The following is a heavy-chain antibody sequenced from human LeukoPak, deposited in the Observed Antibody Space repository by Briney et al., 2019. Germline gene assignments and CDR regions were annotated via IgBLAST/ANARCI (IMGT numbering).Heavy chain of an antibody. J-gene: IGHJ6*03. CDR1: GFTFSSYA. CDR2: ISYDGSNK. D-gene: IGHD1-26*01. CDR3: ARGSGSYHAYYYYYMDV. Sequence: GRSLRLSCAASGFTFSSYAMHWVRQAPGKGLEWVAVISYDGSNKYYADPVKGRFTISRDNSKNTLYLQMNSLRAEDTAVYYCARGSGSYHAYYYYYMDVWGKGTTVTVSS. V-gene: IGHV3-30-3*01.